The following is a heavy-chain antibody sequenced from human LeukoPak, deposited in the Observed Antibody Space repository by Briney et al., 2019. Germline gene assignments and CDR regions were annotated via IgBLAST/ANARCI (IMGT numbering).Heavy chain of an antibody. CDR1: GGSISSGGYY. Sequence: PSQTLSLTCTVSGGSISSGGYYWSWIRQPPGTGLEWIGYIYYSGSTNYNPSLKSRVTISVDTSKNQFSLKLSSVTAADTAVYYCARSENFPPYYYDSSGYPTGFDYWGQGTLVTVSS. J-gene: IGHJ4*02. D-gene: IGHD3-22*01. CDR2: IYYSGST. V-gene: IGHV4-61*08. CDR3: ARSENFPPYYYDSSGYPTGFDY.